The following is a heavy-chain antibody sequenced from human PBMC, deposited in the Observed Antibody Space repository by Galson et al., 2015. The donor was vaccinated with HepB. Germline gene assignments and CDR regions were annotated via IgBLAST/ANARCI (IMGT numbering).Heavy chain of an antibody. V-gene: IGHV3-30-3*01. Sequence: SLRLSCAASGFTVSSSYMVWVRQAPGKGLEWVAVISYDGSNKYYADSVKGRFTISRDNSKNTLYLQMSSLRAEDTAVYYCARVLGIRGVVGAFDIWGQGTMVTVS. CDR1: GFTVSSSY. D-gene: IGHD2-15*01. J-gene: IGHJ3*02. CDR3: ARVLGIRGVVGAFDI. CDR2: ISYDGSNK.